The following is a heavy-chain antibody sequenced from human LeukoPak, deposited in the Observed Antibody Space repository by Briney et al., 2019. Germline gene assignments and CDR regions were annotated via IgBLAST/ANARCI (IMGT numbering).Heavy chain of an antibody. Sequence: GGSLRLPCTTSGFTFGDYAMSWFRQAPGKGLEWAGFIRSKVYGGTAEYAASVKGRFTISRDDSKSIAYLQMNSLKTEDTAVYYCTRGGYYDSSGYPYFDYWGQGTLVTVSS. V-gene: IGHV3-49*03. CDR1: GFTFGDYA. J-gene: IGHJ4*02. D-gene: IGHD3-22*01. CDR3: TRGGYYDSSGYPYFDY. CDR2: IRSKVYGGTA.